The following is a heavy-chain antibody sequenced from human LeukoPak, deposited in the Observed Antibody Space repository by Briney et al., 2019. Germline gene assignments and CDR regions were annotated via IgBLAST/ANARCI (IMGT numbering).Heavy chain of an antibody. CDR3: ATDLVSGDSQLDP. D-gene: IGHD3-10*01. Sequence: LGASVKVSCKVSGYTLTELSMHWVRQAPGKGLEWMGGFDPEDGETIYAQKFQGRVTMTEDTPTDTAYMELSSLRSEDTAVYHCATDLVSGDSQLDPWGQGTLVTVSS. CDR2: FDPEDGET. V-gene: IGHV1-24*01. CDR1: GYTLTELS. J-gene: IGHJ5*02.